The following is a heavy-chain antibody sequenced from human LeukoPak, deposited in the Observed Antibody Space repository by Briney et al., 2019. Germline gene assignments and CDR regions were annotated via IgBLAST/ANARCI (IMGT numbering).Heavy chain of an antibody. CDR1: GYSISSGYY. J-gene: IGHJ3*02. CDR3: ARPSIAAARIDAFDI. Sequence: SETPSLTCAVSGYSISSGYYWGWIRQPPGKGLEWIGSIYHSGSTYYNPSLKSRVTISVDTSKNQFSLKLSSVTAADTAVYHCARPSIAAARIDAFDIWGQGTMVTVSS. D-gene: IGHD6-13*01. CDR2: IYHSGST. V-gene: IGHV4-38-2*01.